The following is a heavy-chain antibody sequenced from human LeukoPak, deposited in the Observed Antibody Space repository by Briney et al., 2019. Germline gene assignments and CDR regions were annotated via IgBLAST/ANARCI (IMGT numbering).Heavy chain of an antibody. Sequence: PSETLSLTCTVSGGSISSYYWSWIRQPAGKGLEWIGRIYSSGSTNYNPSLKSRVTISVDKSKNQFSLKLSSVTAADTAVYYCARGVVPAAIIPYYYMDVWGKRTTPTVCS. J-gene: IGHJ6*03. CDR1: GGSISSYY. CDR3: ARGVVPAAIIPYYYMDV. V-gene: IGHV4-4*07. D-gene: IGHD2-2*01. CDR2: IYSSGST.